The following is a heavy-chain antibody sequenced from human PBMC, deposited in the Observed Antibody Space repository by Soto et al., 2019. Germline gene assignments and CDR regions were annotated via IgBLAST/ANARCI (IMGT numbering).Heavy chain of an antibody. CDR1: GFTFSSYG. Sequence: PGGSLRLSCAASGFTFSSYGMHWVRQAPGKGLEWVAVISYDGSNKYYADSVKGRFTISRDNSKNTLYLQMNSLRAEDTAVYYCAKDLSSSWYYYGMDVWGQRTTVTVSS. CDR3: AKDLSSSWYYYGMDV. V-gene: IGHV3-30*18. CDR2: ISYDGSNK. J-gene: IGHJ6*02. D-gene: IGHD6-13*01.